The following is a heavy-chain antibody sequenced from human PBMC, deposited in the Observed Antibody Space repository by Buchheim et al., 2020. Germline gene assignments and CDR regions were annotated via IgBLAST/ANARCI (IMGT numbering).Heavy chain of an antibody. J-gene: IGHJ6*02. CDR1: GFTFSSYG. CDR3: AKDLGNGDYYYYGMDV. D-gene: IGHD1-1*01. V-gene: IGHV3-30*18. CDR2: ISYDGSNK. Sequence: QVQLVESGGGVVQPGRSLRLSCAASGFTFSSYGMHWGRQAPGKGLEWVAVISYDGSNKYYADSVKGRFTISRDNSKNTLYLQMNSLRAEDTAVYYCAKDLGNGDYYYYGMDVWGQGTT.